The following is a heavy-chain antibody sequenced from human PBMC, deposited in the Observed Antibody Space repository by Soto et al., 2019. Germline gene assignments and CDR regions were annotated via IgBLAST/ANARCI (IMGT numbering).Heavy chain of an antibody. J-gene: IGHJ4*02. V-gene: IGHV3-11*05. CDR3: ARRRPTGYYNY. D-gene: IGHD3-9*01. Sequence: QVQLVESGGDLVKPGGSLRLSCAASGFPFSDYYMSWIRQAPGKGLEWVSSISSSSSDTNYAQSVKGRFTISRDNANNSLHLHMNILRAEDTAVYYCARRRPTGYYNYWGQGTLVTVSA. CDR1: GFPFSDYY. CDR2: ISSSSSDT.